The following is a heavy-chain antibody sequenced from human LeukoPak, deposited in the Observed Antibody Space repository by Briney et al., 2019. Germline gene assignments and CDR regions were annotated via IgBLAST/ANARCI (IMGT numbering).Heavy chain of an antibody. CDR2: IYYSGST. CDR3: ARVANGSGSSYYYYYYMDV. Sequence: PSETLSLTCTVSGGSISSYYWSWIRQPPGKGLEWIGYIYYSGSTNYNPSLKSRVTISVDTSKNQFSLKLSSVTAADTAVYYCARVANGSGSSYYYYYYMDVWGKGTTVTVSS. V-gene: IGHV4-59*01. D-gene: IGHD3-10*01. CDR1: GGSISSYY. J-gene: IGHJ6*03.